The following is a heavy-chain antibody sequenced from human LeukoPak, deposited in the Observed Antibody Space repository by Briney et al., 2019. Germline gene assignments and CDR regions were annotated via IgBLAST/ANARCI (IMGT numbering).Heavy chain of an antibody. V-gene: IGHV3-21*01. CDR2: ISSSSSYI. J-gene: IGHJ4*02. Sequence: GGSLRLSCAASGFTFSSYSMNWVRQAPWKGLEWVSSISSSSSYIYYADSVKGRFTISRDNAKNSLYLQMNSLRAEDTAVYYCASYSSSWFFDYWGQGTLVTVSS. D-gene: IGHD6-13*01. CDR3: ASYSSSWFFDY. CDR1: GFTFSSYS.